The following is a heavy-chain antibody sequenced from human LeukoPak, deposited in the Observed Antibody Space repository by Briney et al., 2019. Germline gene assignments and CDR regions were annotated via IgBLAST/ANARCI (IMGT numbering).Heavy chain of an antibody. V-gene: IGHV3-23*01. Sequence: GGSLRLSCEASGFTFSSYAMAWVRQAPGKGLEWVSGIGASGITTYDADSGKGRFTISRDNSKNTLHLQMNSLRAEDTAVYYCAKDIRRGTMYYYYYGMDVWGQGTTVTVSS. J-gene: IGHJ6*02. CDR3: AKDIRRGTMYYYYYGMDV. CDR2: IGASGITT. D-gene: IGHD4/OR15-4a*01. CDR1: GFTFSSYA.